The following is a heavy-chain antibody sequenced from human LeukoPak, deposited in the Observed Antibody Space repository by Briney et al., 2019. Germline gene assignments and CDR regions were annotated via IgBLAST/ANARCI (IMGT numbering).Heavy chain of an antibody. CDR1: GFTFSDYY. CDR2: ISGSGGNT. D-gene: IGHD3-22*01. V-gene: IGHV3-23*01. Sequence: TGGSLRLSCAASGFTFSDYYMSWIRQAPGKGLEWVSAISGSGGNTDCADSVKGRFTISRDNSKNTLYLQMISLRAEDTAVYYCARRRDSSDGKDFDYWGQGTLVTVSS. J-gene: IGHJ4*02. CDR3: ARRRDSSDGKDFDY.